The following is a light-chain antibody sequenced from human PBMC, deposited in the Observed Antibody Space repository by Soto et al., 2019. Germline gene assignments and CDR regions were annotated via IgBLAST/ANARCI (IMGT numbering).Light chain of an antibody. Sequence: EIVMTQSPATLSVSPGERATLSCRASQSVSSNLAWYQQKPGQAPRLLIYGASTRATGIPARFSGSGSGTEFTLTISSLQSEDFAVYYCRQYNNWPRTFGQGGKADI. J-gene: IGKJ1*01. CDR2: GAS. V-gene: IGKV3-15*01. CDR1: QSVSSN. CDR3: RQYNNWPRT.